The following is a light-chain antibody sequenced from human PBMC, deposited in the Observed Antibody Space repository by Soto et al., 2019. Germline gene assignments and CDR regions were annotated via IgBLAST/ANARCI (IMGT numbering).Light chain of an antibody. CDR2: EVS. J-gene: IGLJ1*01. CDR3: SSYTSSSTLYV. V-gene: IGLV2-14*01. Sequence: QSALTQPASVSGSPGQSITISCTGTSSDVGVYNYVSWYQQHPGKAPKLMIYEVSNRPSGVSNRFSGSKSGNTASLTISGLQAADEADYYCSSYTSSSTLYVYGTGTKLTVL. CDR1: SSDVGVYNY.